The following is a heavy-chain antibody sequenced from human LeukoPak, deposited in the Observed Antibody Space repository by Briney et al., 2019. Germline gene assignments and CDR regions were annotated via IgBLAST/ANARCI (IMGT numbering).Heavy chain of an antibody. CDR2: IYYSGST. V-gene: IGHV4-59*01. J-gene: IGHJ4*02. CDR3: ARDRSWYLDY. Sequence: SETLSLTCTVSGGYIRSYYWSWIRQPPGKGLEWIGYIYYSGSTNYNPSLKSRVTISVDTSKNQFSLKLSSVTAAGTAVYYCARDRSWYLDYWGQGTLVTVSS. D-gene: IGHD6-13*01. CDR1: GGYIRSYY.